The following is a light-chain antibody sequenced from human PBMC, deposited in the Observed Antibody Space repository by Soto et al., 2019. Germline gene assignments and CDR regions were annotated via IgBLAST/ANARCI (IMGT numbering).Light chain of an antibody. CDR3: QHYDDPPLS. CDR2: DAS. J-gene: IGKJ4*01. V-gene: IGKV1-33*01. CDR1: QGISTS. Sequence: DIQMTQSPSSVSASVGDGVTITCRASQGISTSLGWYQQKPGKAPKLLIYDASNLETGVPSRFSGSGSGTDFTFTITSLQPEDIATYYCQHYDDPPLSFGGGTKVDI.